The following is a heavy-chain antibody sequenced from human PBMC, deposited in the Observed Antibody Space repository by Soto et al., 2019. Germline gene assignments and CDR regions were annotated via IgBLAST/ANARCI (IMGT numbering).Heavy chain of an antibody. CDR1: GDTFNRYA. Sequence: QVQLVQSGAEVKKPGSSVNVACKASGDTFNRYAISWVRQAPGQGLEWMGRIIPMSPMPIYAQKFRGRVTITADKSTPSVYMEVSSLTSEDTAVYYCERGEGGNGNWYASWGKGTRVTVSS. CDR3: ERGEGGNGNWYAS. D-gene: IGHD2-15*01. J-gene: IGHJ4*02. V-gene: IGHV1-69*04. CDR2: IIPMSPMP.